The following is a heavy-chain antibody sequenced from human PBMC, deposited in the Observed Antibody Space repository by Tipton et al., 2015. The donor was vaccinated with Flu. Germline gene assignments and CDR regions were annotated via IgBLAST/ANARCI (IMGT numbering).Heavy chain of an antibody. J-gene: IGHJ4*02. Sequence: TLSLTCTVSGGSISSFYWSWIRQPAGKGLEWIGRMYSSGTTKYNPSLKSRVTMSVDTTKNQFSLKLSSVTAADTAVYYCARGSGSGTYMIFGFWGQGTLVTVSS. CDR2: MYSSGTT. CDR1: GGSISSFY. CDR3: ARGSGSGTYMIFGF. V-gene: IGHV4-4*07. D-gene: IGHD3-10*01.